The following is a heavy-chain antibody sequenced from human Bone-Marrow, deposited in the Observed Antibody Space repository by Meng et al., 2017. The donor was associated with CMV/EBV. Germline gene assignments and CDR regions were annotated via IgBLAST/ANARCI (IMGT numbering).Heavy chain of an antibody. D-gene: IGHD7-27*01. CDR3: ARSGDGNWFDP. CDR1: GYTFRTFG. J-gene: IGHJ5*02. Sequence: CKATGYTFRTFGMAWMRQAPGQGPEWMGWISAYDGNTNYAQNFQGRVTMTTDTSTTTAYMELKSLGLDDTAVYYCARSGDGNWFDPWGQGTLVTVSS. V-gene: IGHV1-18*01. CDR2: ISAYDGNT.